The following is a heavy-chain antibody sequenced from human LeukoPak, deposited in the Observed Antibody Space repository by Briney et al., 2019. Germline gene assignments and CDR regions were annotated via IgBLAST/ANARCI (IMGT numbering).Heavy chain of an antibody. J-gene: IGHJ4*02. CDR3: ARDSPFDY. V-gene: IGHV3-30-3*01. Sequence: GGSLRLSCAASGFTFSSYAMHWVRQAPGKGLEWVAVISYDGSNKYYADSVKGRFTISRDNSKNTLYLQMKSLRAEDTAVYYCARDSPFDYWGQGTLVTVSS. CDR2: ISYDGSNK. CDR1: GFTFSSYA.